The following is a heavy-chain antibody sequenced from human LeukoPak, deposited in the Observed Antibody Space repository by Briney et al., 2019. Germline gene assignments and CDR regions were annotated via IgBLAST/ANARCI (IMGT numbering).Heavy chain of an antibody. D-gene: IGHD6-13*01. J-gene: IGHJ6*02. V-gene: IGHV3-15*01. Sequence: PGGSLRLSCAASGFSFTNTWMSWVRQAPGRGLEWVGRIKSNPDGGATVYSAPVKGRFTISRDDSKNTLYLQLDSLKAEDTAVYYCAIAAAGTDYYYGMDVWGQGTTVTVSS. CDR3: AIAAAGTDYYYGMDV. CDR1: GFSFTNTW. CDR2: IKSNPDGGAT.